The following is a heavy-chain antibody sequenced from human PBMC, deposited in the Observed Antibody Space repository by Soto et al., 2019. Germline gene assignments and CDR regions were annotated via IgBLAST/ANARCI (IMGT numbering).Heavy chain of an antibody. J-gene: IGHJ6*02. D-gene: IGHD1-1*01. V-gene: IGHV1-3*01. CDR2: INVGSGYT. Sequence: QVQLVQSGAEVKKPGASVKVSCKASGYSFSSYAMHWVRQAPRQRLEWMGWINVGSGYTMYAQKFQGRLTITRDTSASTAYMELSSLRSGDTAVYYCARAWVDWNDEYYYYAMDVWGQGTTVTVSS. CDR1: GYSFSSYA. CDR3: ARAWVDWNDEYYYYAMDV.